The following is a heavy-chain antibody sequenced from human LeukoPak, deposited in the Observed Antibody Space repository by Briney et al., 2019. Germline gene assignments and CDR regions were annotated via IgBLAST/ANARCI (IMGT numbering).Heavy chain of an antibody. V-gene: IGHV3-7*03. CDR3: ARGGGLDV. CDR1: GFTFSSYW. D-gene: IGHD3-16*01. CDR2: IKQDGSEK. Sequence: GGSLRLSCAASGFTFSSYWMSWVRQAPGKGLEWVVNIKQDGSEKYYVDSVKGRFTISRDNAKNSLYLQMSNLRAEDTAVYFCARGGGLDVWGQGATVTVSS. J-gene: IGHJ6*02.